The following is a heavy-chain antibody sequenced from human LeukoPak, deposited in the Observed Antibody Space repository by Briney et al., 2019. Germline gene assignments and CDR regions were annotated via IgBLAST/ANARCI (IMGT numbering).Heavy chain of an antibody. CDR3: ARDSSPEGFDY. CDR2: ISSSSSTI. D-gene: IGHD1-14*01. CDR1: GFTFSSYS. Sequence: PGGSLRLSCAASGFTFSSYSMNWVRQAPGKGLEWVSYISSSSSTIHYADSVKGRFTISRDNAKNSLYLQMNSLRAEDTAVYYCARDSSPEGFDYWGQGTLVTVSS. J-gene: IGHJ4*02. V-gene: IGHV3-48*01.